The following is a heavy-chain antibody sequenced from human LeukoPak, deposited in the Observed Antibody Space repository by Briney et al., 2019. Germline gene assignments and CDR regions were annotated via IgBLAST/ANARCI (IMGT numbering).Heavy chain of an antibody. CDR1: GFTFSSYW. V-gene: IGHV3-7*02. J-gene: IGHJ4*02. CDR3: PKIYDNSGYYDY. Sequence: PGGSLRLSCAGSGFTFSSYWTSWVRQAPGKGLEWVANINQGGSEKYYVDSVKGRFTISRDNAKNSLYLKMNSLRAEDTAVYYCPKIYDNSGYYDYWGQGTLVTVSS. CDR2: INQGGSEK. D-gene: IGHD3-22*01.